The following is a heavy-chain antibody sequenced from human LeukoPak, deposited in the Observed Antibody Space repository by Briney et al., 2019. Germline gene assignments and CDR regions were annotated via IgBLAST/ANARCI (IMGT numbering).Heavy chain of an antibody. CDR2: IYYSGST. CDR3: ARVKVVPAAMYDY. V-gene: IGHV4-59*01. D-gene: IGHD2-2*01. Sequence: SETLSLTCTVSGGSISSYYWSWIRQPPGKGLEWIGCIYYSGSTNYNPSLKSRVTISVDTSKNQFSLKLSSVTAADTAVYYCARVKVVPAAMYDYWGQGTLVTVSS. J-gene: IGHJ4*02. CDR1: GGSISSYY.